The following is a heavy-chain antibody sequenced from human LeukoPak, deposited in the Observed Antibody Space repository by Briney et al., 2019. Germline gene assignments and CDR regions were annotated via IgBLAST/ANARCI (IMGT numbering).Heavy chain of an antibody. Sequence: PSETLSLTCAVYGGSFSGYYWSWIHQPPGKGLEWIGSIYYSGSTYYNPSLKSRVTISVDTSKNQFSLKLSSVTAADTAVYYCARGGRGYCSSTQCNEAFYIWGQGTVVTVSS. V-gene: IGHV4-34*01. CDR2: IYYSGST. CDR1: GGSFSGYY. D-gene: IGHD2-2*01. CDR3: ARGGRGYCSSTQCNEAFYI. J-gene: IGHJ3*02.